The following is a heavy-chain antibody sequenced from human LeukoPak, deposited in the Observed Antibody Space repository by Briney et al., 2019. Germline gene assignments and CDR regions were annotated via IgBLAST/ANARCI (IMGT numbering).Heavy chain of an antibody. J-gene: IGHJ4*02. V-gene: IGHV4-34*01. D-gene: IGHD3-9*01. CDR1: GGPFSGYY. Sequence: SETLSLTCAVYGGPFSGYYWSWIRQPPGKWLEWIGEINHSGSTNYNPSLKSRVTISVDTSKNQFSLKLSSVTAADTAVYYCAKNVGFYDILTGYARNYFDYWGQGTLVTVSS. CDR2: INHSGST. CDR3: AKNVGFYDILTGYARNYFDY.